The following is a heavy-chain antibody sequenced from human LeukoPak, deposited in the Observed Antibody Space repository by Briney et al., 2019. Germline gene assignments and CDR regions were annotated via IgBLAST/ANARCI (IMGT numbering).Heavy chain of an antibody. J-gene: IGHJ4*02. Sequence: PSGTLSLTCAVSGGSISSSNWWSWVRQPPGKGLEWIGEIYHSGSTNYNPSLKSRVTISVDTSKNLFSLKLSSVTAADTAVYYCARHHGGLMGKFDYWGQGTLVTVSS. V-gene: IGHV4-4*02. CDR3: ARHHGGLMGKFDY. D-gene: IGHD2-8*01. CDR1: GGSISSSNW. CDR2: IYHSGST.